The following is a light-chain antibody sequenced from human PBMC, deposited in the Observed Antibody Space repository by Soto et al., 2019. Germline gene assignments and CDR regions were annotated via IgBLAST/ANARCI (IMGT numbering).Light chain of an antibody. J-gene: IGKJ5*01. V-gene: IGKV1-9*01. Sequence: DIQLTPSPSSLSASVGDRITITCRSSQSISRYLNWYQQRPGTAPKVLIFGANSLQSGVPSRFSGSGSGTSFTLTISSLQPEDFATYYCQQLLSYPITFGQGTRLEIK. CDR2: GAN. CDR3: QQLLSYPIT. CDR1: QSISRY.